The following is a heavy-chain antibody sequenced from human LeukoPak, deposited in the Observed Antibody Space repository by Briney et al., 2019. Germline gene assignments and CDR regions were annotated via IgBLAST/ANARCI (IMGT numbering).Heavy chain of an antibody. Sequence: PGGSLRLSCAASGFTFTSYAMSWVRQAPGRGLEWVSAISGSGGSTYYADSVKGRFTISRDNSKNTLYPQMNSLRAGDTAVYYCAKDDSRGSGSSGWFDPWGQGTLVTVSS. CDR2: ISGSGGST. CDR1: GFTFTSYA. J-gene: IGHJ5*02. CDR3: AKDDSRGSGSSGWFDP. D-gene: IGHD3-10*01. V-gene: IGHV3-23*01.